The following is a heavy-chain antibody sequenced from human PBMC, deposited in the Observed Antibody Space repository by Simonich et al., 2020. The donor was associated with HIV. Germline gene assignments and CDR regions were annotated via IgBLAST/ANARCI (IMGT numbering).Heavy chain of an antibody. V-gene: IGHV3-48*03. Sequence: EVQLVESGGGLVQPGGSLRLSCAASGFTFSSYEMNWVRQAPGKGLEWVSYMRKSGNVLINVDFGKGRFTISRDNAKNSLYLQMNSLRAEDTAVYYCTRDRYYSFWSGYHYNGMDVWGQGTTVTVSS. J-gene: IGHJ6*02. D-gene: IGHD3-3*01. CDR3: TRDRYYSFWSGYHYNGMDV. CDR1: GFTFSSYE. CDR2: MRKSGNVL.